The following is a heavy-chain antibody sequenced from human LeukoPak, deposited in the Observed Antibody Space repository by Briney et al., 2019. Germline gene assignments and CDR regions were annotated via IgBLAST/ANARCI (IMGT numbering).Heavy chain of an antibody. V-gene: IGHV3-23*01. J-gene: IGHJ4*02. D-gene: IGHD3-16*02. CDR2: ISGSGGST. Sequence: PGGSLRLSCAASGFTFSSYAMSWVRQASGKGLEWVSAISGSGGSTYYADSVKGRFTISRDNSKNTLYLQMNSLRVEDTAVYYCASTPFYDYVWGSYRYRGLFDNWGQGTLASVSS. CDR3: ASTPFYDYVWGSYRYRGLFDN. CDR1: GFTFSSYA.